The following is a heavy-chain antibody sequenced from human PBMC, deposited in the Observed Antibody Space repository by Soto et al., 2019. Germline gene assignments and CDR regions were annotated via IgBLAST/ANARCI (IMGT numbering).Heavy chain of an antibody. CDR3: ARLGGYCSSTSCYTHYYYGMDV. Sequence: SDTLSLTGSVYGGSFSGYYWSWIRQPPGKWLEWIGEINHSGSTNYNPSLKSRVTISVDTSKNQFSLKLSSVTAADTAVYYCARLGGYCSSTSCYTHYYYGMDVWGQGTTVTVSS. J-gene: IGHJ6*02. CDR2: INHSGST. D-gene: IGHD2-2*02. V-gene: IGHV4-34*01. CDR1: GGSFSGYY.